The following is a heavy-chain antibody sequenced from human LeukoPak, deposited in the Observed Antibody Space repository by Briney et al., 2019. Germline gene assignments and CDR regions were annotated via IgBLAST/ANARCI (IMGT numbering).Heavy chain of an antibody. CDR2: ISAYNGNT. CDR1: GYTFTSYG. CDR3: ARYVGGGEQWLAYYYGMDV. J-gene: IGHJ6*02. Sequence: ASVKVSCKASGYTFTSYGISWVRQAPGQGLEWMGWISAYNGNTNYAQKLQGRVTMTTDTSTSTAYMELRSLRSDDTAVYYCARYVGGGEQWLAYYYGMDVWGQGTTVTVSS. V-gene: IGHV1-18*01. D-gene: IGHD6-19*01.